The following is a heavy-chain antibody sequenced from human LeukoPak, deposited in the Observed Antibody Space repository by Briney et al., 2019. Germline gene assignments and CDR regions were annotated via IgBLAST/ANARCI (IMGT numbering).Heavy chain of an antibody. CDR1: GYNFTNYW. Sequence: PGESLKISCKGLGYNFTNYWIGWVRQMPGKGLEWMGSINPGDPDPKYSPSFQGQVRVSADKSISTAYLQWSSLKASDTAMYYCARLVSYYYGSGSRGSYFNYWGQGTLVTVSS. J-gene: IGHJ4*02. V-gene: IGHV5-51*01. CDR3: ARLVSYYYGSGSRGSYFNY. D-gene: IGHD3-10*01. CDR2: INPGDPDP.